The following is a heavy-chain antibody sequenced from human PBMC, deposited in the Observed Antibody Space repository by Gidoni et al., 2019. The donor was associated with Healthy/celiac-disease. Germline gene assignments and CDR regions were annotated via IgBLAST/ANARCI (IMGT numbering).Heavy chain of an antibody. CDR1: GFTLLRYW. J-gene: IGHJ1*01. D-gene: IGHD2-21*01. V-gene: IGHV3-74*01. CDR2: MNSDGVTT. CDR3: AGTFCGGGGDCYAYFHL. Sequence: EVQLVESGGGVVQPGGSVRLSSAASGFTLLRYWMYLVRQAPGEGLVWISGMNSDGVTTRYADSVRGRFTISRDNAKNTLYLQMNSLRVDDTAVYYCAGTFCGGGGDCYAYFHLWGQGTLVTVSS.